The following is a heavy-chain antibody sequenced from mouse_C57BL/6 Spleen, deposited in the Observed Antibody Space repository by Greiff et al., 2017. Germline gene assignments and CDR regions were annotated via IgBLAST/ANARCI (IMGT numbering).Heavy chain of an antibody. J-gene: IGHJ4*01. D-gene: IGHD1-1*01. CDR2: INPNNGGT. Sequence: VQLKQSGPELVKPGASVKMSCKASGYTFTDYNMHWVKQSHGKSLEWIGYINPNNGGTSYNQKFKGKATLTVNKSSSTAYMELRSLTSEDSAVYYCVYDYYAMDYWGQGTSVTVSS. CDR1: GYTFTDYN. CDR3: VYDYYAMDY. V-gene: IGHV1-22*01.